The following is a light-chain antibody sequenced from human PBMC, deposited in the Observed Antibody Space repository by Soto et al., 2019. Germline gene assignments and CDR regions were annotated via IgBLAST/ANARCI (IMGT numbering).Light chain of an antibody. J-gene: IGKJ3*01. CDR3: QQYNNWPLT. CDR2: GAS. CDR1: QSVGSN. Sequence: EIVMTQSPVTLSVSPGGRATLSCRASQSVGSNLAWYQQQPGQAPRLLIYGASTRATDIPVRFSGSGSGTEFTLTISSLQSEDFAIYYCQQYNNWPLTFGPGTKVDFK. V-gene: IGKV3-15*01.